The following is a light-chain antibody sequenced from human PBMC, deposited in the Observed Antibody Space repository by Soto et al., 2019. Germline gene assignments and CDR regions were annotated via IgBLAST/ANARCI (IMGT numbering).Light chain of an antibody. CDR2: EVS. CDR1: SSDVGAYNY. J-gene: IGLJ1*01. V-gene: IGLV2-8*01. CDR3: SSYAGSNRV. Sequence: QSALTQPPSASGSPGQSVTISCTGTSSDVGAYNYVSWYQQYPGKAPKLMIYEVSKRPSGAPDRFSGSKSGNTASLTVSGLRAEDEADYYCSSYAGSNRVFGTGTKV.